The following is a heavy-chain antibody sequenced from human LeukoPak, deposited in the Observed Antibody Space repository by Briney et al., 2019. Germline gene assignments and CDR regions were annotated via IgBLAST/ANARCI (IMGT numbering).Heavy chain of an antibody. CDR1: GFTFSSYA. D-gene: IGHD2-2*02. Sequence: GGSLRLSCAASGFTFSSYAMSWVRQAPGKGLEWVTAISGSGGSTYYADSVKGRFTIPRDNSKNTLYLQINSLRAEDTAVYYCAKIGVPAAIRSPYDYWGQGTLVTVSS. CDR2: ISGSGGST. CDR3: AKIGVPAAIRSPYDY. J-gene: IGHJ4*02. V-gene: IGHV3-23*01.